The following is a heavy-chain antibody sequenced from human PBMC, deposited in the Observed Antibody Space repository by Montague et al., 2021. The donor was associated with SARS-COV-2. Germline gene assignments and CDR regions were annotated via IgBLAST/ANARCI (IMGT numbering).Heavy chain of an antibody. J-gene: IGHJ5*02. D-gene: IGHD6-25*01. CDR1: IGSINSGSYY. Sequence: TLSLTCTVSIGSINSGSYYWSWIRQPAGKGLEWIGRIYTSGSTXYNPSLKSRVTISVDTSKNQFSLKLSSVTAADTAVYYCARDGYSSGWNGLHWFDPWGQGTLVTVSS. CDR3: ARDGYSSGWNGLHWFDP. V-gene: IGHV4-61*02. CDR2: IYTSGST.